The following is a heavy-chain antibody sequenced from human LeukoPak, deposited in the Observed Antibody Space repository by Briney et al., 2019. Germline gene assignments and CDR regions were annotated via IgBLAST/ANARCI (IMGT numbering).Heavy chain of an antibody. CDR1: GGSISSGGYS. CDR2: IYHSGST. J-gene: IGHJ3*02. V-gene: IGHV4-30-2*01. D-gene: IGHD4-23*01. CDR3: ARATVVTPNAFDI. Sequence: SQTLSLTCAVSGGSISSGGYSWSWIRQPPGKGLEWIGYIYHSGSTYYNPSLKSRVTISVDRSKNQFSLKLSSVTAADTAVYYCARATVVTPNAFDIWGQGTMVTVSS.